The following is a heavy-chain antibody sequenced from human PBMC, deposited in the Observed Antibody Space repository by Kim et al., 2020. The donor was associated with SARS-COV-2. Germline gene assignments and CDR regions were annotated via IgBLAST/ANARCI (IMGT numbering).Heavy chain of an antibody. CDR2: INHSGST. CDR3: ARAVIVVVVAATPSGFDP. Sequence: SETLSLTCAVYGGSFSGYYWSWIRQPPGKGLEWIGEINHSGSTNYNPSLKSRVTISVDTSKNQFSLKLSSVTAADTAVYYCARAVIVVVVAATPSGFDPWGQGTLVTVSS. J-gene: IGHJ5*02. CDR1: GGSFSGYY. D-gene: IGHD2-15*01. V-gene: IGHV4-34*01.